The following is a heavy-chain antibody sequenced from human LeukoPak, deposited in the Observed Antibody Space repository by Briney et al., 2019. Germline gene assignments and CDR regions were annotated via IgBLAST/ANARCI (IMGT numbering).Heavy chain of an antibody. CDR2: FYVGGAT. CDR3: ARGDGYNFFDN. D-gene: IGHD5-24*01. V-gene: IGHV3-53*01. CDR1: GFSVTNNY. J-gene: IGHJ4*02. Sequence: PGGSLRLSCADSGFSVTNNYMSWVRQAPGKGLEWVSVFYVGGATYYADSVKGRFTISRDNSENTLYLQMKSLRAEDTAVYYCARGDGYNFFDNWGQGTLVTVSS.